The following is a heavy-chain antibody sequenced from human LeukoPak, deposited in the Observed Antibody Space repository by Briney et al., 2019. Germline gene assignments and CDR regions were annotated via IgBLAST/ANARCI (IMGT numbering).Heavy chain of an antibody. J-gene: IGHJ4*02. Sequence: GGSLRLSCAASGFTFSSYSMNWVRQAPGKGLEWVSSISSSSSYIYYADSVKGRFTISRDNAKNSLYLQMNSLRAEDTAVYYCARGTSGQLADFDYWGQGTLVTVSS. V-gene: IGHV3-21*01. D-gene: IGHD6-6*01. CDR1: GFTFSSYS. CDR3: ARGTSGQLADFDY. CDR2: ISSSSSYI.